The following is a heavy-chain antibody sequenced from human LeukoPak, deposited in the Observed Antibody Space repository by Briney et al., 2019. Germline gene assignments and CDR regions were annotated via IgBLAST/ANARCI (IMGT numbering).Heavy chain of an antibody. CDR2: IYYSATT. V-gene: IGHV4-31*03. J-gene: IGHJ4*02. D-gene: IGHD7-27*01. CDR1: GGSISSGGYY. CDR3: ARVTGRFSSVSDY. Sequence: PSETLSLTCTVSGGSISSGGYYWSWSRQHGGKGREWIPYIYYSATTYYTPSLKSRLTISVPTSKTQFSLTLSSVTAADTAVYYCARVTGRFSSVSDYWSQGTLVTVSS.